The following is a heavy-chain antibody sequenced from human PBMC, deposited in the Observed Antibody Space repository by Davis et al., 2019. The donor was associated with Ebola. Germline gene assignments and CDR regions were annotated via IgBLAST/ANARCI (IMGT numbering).Heavy chain of an antibody. Sequence: MPGGSLRLSCAVYGGSFSGYYWSWIRQPPGKGLEWIGEINHSGSTNYNPSLKSRVTISVDTSKNQFSLKLSSVTAADTAVYYCARGRRDFWSRYYVYYGMDVWGQGTTVTVSS. D-gene: IGHD3-3*01. J-gene: IGHJ6*02. CDR2: INHSGST. V-gene: IGHV4-34*01. CDR3: ARGRRDFWSRYYVYYGMDV. CDR1: GGSFSGYY.